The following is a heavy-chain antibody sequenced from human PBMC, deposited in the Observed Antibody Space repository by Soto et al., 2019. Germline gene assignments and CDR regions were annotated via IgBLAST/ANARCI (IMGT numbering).Heavy chain of an antibody. CDR3: ARGDPLLWFGEKVYYGMDV. J-gene: IGHJ6*02. Sequence: SETLSLTCTVSGGSISSGDYYWSWIRQPPGKGLEWIGYIYYSGSTYYNPSLKSRVTISVDTSKNQFSLKLSSVTAADTAVYYCARGDPLLWFGEKVYYGMDVWGQGTTVTVSS. D-gene: IGHD3-10*01. CDR1: GGSISSGDYY. V-gene: IGHV4-30-4*01. CDR2: IYYSGST.